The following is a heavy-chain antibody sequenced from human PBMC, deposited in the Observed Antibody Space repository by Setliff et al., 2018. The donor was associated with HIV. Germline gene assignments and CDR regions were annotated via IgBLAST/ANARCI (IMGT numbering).Heavy chain of an antibody. CDR3: TTDPRAY. CDR1: GSAFTSYY. Sequence: ASVKVSCKAFGSAFTSYYIHWVQQAPGKGLEWMGRVDPENGKIMYTEKFQGRVSITADRSTDTVYMELRGLRPDDTAIYYCTTDPRAYWGQGTLVTVSS. V-gene: IGHV1-69-2*01. J-gene: IGHJ4*02. CDR2: VDPENGKI.